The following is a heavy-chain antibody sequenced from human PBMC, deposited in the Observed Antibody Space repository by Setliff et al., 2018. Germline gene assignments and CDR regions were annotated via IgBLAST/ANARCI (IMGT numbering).Heavy chain of an antibody. D-gene: IGHD2-2*01. Sequence: SETLSLTCAVYGDSFSDYYWSWIRQPPGKGLEWIGEINHYGSTKYKSSLKSRVTISVNTSKNQFSLILRSVTAADTAVYYCARGRMRGSCSGPSCTYDPFDIWGQGTPVTVSS. CDR1: GDSFSDYY. CDR2: INHYGST. CDR3: ARGRMRGSCSGPSCTYDPFDI. V-gene: IGHV4-34*01. J-gene: IGHJ3*02.